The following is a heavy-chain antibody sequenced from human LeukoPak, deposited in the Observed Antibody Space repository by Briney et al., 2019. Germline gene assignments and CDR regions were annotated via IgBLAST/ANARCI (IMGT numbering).Heavy chain of an antibody. CDR3: ARDVLRYFDPWYGMDV. J-gene: IGHJ6*02. CDR1: GGSISSDY. D-gene: IGHD3-9*01. Sequence: PSETLSLTCTVSGGSISSDYWSWIRQPPGKGLEWIGRIYTSGSTNYNPSLKSRVTISVDTSKNQFSLKLSSVTAADTAVYYCARDVLRYFDPWYGMDVWGQGTTVTVSS. CDR2: IYTSGST. V-gene: IGHV4-4*08.